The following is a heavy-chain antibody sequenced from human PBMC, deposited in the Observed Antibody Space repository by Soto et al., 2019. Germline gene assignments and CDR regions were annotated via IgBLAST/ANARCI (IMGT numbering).Heavy chain of an antibody. CDR2: VKSDGTAT. CDR1: GFTFSSYW. CDR3: ARGGLDGSGSYNGFDP. D-gene: IGHD3-10*01. J-gene: IGHJ5*02. Sequence: EVQLVESGGGLVQPGGSLRLSCAASGFTFSSYWMHWVRQPPGKGRAWVSRVKSDGTATNYADSVKGRFTLSRDNAKNTLYLQMNSLRAEDTAVYYCARGGLDGSGSYNGFDPWGQGTLVTVSS. V-gene: IGHV3-74*01.